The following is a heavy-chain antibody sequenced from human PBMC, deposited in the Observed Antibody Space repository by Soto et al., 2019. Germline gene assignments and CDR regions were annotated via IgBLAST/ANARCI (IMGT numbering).Heavy chain of an antibody. V-gene: IGHV3-7*04. CDR2: INQDGSEK. Sequence: EVHLVESGGGLVQTGGSLRLSCAIFESTVSRDWMNWVRQAPGKGLEWVAHINQDGSEKYYVDSVKGRFTISRDNAKKSLYLQMTRLSPAEMAMYYCAGGVGDAFWGQGTLVTVSS. CDR1: ESTVSRDW. CDR3: AGGVGDAF. D-gene: IGHD1-26*01. J-gene: IGHJ4*02.